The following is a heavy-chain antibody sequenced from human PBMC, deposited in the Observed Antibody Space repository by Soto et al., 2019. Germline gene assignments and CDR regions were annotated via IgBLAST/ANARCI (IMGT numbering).Heavy chain of an antibody. CDR2: INPNSGGT. Sequence: ASVKFSCKASGYTFTGYYMHWVRQAPGQGLEWMGWINPNSGGTKYAQKFQGRVTMTRDTCISTAYMELSRLRSDDTAVYYCARSGDNYNILDYWGQGTPVTVS. CDR1: GYTFTGYY. CDR3: ARSGDNYNILDY. J-gene: IGHJ4*02. D-gene: IGHD3-9*01. V-gene: IGHV1-2*02.